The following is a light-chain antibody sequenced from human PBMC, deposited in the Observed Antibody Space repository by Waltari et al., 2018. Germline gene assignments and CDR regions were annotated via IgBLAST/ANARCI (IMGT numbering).Light chain of an antibody. V-gene: IGKV3-20*01. J-gene: IGKJ4*01. CDR1: QTIDNNY. CDR3: QRYGASALT. CDR2: GAS. Sequence: EVVLTQSPGTLSLSPGERATLSCRASQTIDNNYLAWYQQKPGQPPRLLIYGASNGAAATPRRFSGSGSGTDFTLTISRLEPEDFAVYYCQRYGASALTFGGGTRVEVK.